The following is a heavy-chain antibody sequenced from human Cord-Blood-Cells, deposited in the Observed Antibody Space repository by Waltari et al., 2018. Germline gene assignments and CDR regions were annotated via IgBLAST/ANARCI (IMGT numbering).Heavy chain of an antibody. D-gene: IGHD6-13*01. V-gene: IGHV5-51*03. CDR3: ARRGIAAAGTADWFDP. CDR2: IYPGDSDT. CDR1: GYSFTSYW. Sequence: EVQLVQSGAEVKKPGESLKISCKGSGYSFTSYWIGWVRPITGKGLEWMGIIYPGDSDTRYSPSFQGQVTISADKSISTAYLQWSSLKASDTAMYYCARRGIAAAGTADWFDPWGQGTLVTVSS. J-gene: IGHJ5*02.